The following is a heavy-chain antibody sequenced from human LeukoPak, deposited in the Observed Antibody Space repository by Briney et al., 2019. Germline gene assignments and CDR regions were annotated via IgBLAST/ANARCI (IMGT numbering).Heavy chain of an antibody. Sequence: ASVKVSCTASGYTFTSYDINWVRQATGQGLEWMGWMNPNSGNTGYAQKFQGRVTMTRNTSISTAYMELSSLRSEDTAVYYCARGAFMITFGEHLYYFDYWGQGTLVTVSS. CDR1: GYTFTSYD. J-gene: IGHJ4*02. V-gene: IGHV1-8*01. CDR2: MNPNSGNT. D-gene: IGHD3-16*01. CDR3: ARGAFMITFGEHLYYFDY.